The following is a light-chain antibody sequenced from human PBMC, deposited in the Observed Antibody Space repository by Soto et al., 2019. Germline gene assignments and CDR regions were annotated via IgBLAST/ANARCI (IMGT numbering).Light chain of an antibody. J-gene: IGLJ2*01. CDR1: GSSIGTNT. Sequence: QSVLTQPPSASGTPGQRVTISCSGSGSSIGTNTVNWYRQLPGTAPKLLIYGNNQRPSGVPDRFSCSKSGTSASLAISGLQSEDEAEYYCAAWDGSLNNVLFGGGTQLTVL. CDR2: GNN. CDR3: AAWDGSLNNVL. V-gene: IGLV1-44*01.